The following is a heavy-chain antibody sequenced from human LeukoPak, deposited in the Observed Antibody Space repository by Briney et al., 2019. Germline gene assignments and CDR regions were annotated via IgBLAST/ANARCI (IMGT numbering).Heavy chain of an antibody. V-gene: IGHV3-33*06. D-gene: IGHD2-2*01. CDR3: AKEGQYQLRYTDV. CDR1: GFTFSSYG. CDR2: IWYDGSNK. J-gene: IGHJ6*03. Sequence: GGSLRLSCAASGFTFSSYGMHWVRQAPGKGLEWVAVIWYDGSNKYYADSVKGRFTISRDNSKNTLYLQMNSLRAEDTAVYYCAKEGQYQLRYTDVWGKGTTVTVSS.